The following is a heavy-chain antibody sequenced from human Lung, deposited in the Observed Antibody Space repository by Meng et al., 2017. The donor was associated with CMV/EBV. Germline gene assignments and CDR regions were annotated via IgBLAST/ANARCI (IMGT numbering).Heavy chain of an antibody. D-gene: IGHD5-18*01. CDR1: GFTFKTFT. J-gene: IGHJ6*02. V-gene: IGHV3-21*06. CDR3: ARDQEESRIPSPIDYGLGF. Sequence: GGSXRLXCAASGFTFKTFTMSWVRQAPGRGLEWVSSINLDSDYIQSADSLKGRFTISRDNAKNSLYLRMSGLRVEDTAVYYCARDQEESRIPSPIDYGLGFXGQGXTVTVSS. CDR2: INLDSDYI.